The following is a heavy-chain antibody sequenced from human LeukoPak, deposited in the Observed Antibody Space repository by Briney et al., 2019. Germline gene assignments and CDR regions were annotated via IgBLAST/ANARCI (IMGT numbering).Heavy chain of an antibody. Sequence: GGSLRLSCAASGFTFSSYAMHWVRQAPGKGLEWVAVISYDGSNKYYADSVKGRFTISRDNSKNTLYLQMNSLSVEDTSLYYCARAGDDVVAVPPLVGGSPYNWFDPWGQGTLVTVSS. CDR2: ISYDGSNK. D-gene: IGHD2-2*01. CDR3: ARAGDDVVAVPPLVGGSPYNWFDP. J-gene: IGHJ5*02. V-gene: IGHV3-30-3*01. CDR1: GFTFSSYA.